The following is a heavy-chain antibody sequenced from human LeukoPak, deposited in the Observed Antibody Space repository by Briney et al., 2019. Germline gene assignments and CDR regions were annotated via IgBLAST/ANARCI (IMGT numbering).Heavy chain of an antibody. CDR1: GFTFSSYS. J-gene: IGHJ3*02. CDR2: ISSSSSAI. CDR3: ARAALRYFDWLPLQDAFDI. Sequence: PGGSLRLSCAASGFTFSSYSMNWVRQAPGRGLEWVSYISSSSSAIYYADSVKGRFTISRDDAKNTLYLQMNSLRAEDTAVYYCARAALRYFDWLPLQDAFDIWGQGTMVTVSS. D-gene: IGHD3-9*01. V-gene: IGHV3-48*04.